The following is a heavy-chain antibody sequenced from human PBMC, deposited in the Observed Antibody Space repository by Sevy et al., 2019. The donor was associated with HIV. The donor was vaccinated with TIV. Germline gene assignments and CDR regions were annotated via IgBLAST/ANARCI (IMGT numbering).Heavy chain of an antibody. V-gene: IGHV3-23*01. CDR1: GFDFSIYS. CDR2: LSFGCGKI. Sequence: GESLKISCAASGFDFSIYSMSWVRQAPGKGLERVSTLSFGCGKINYADSVKGRFTISRDNSKSSVYLQMNNMRVEDTAVYYCAREGCTKPHDYWGQGTLVTVSS. CDR3: AREGCTKPHDY. D-gene: IGHD2-8*01. J-gene: IGHJ4*02.